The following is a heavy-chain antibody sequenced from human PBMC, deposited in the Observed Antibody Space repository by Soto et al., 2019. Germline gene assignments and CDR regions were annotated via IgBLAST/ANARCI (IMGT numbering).Heavy chain of an antibody. D-gene: IGHD6-19*01. CDR2: VNSDESST. CDR3: VKDRFSSGWDADY. Sequence: PGGPLILSCAASAFTFSHYYMHWVRQAPGKGLVWVSRVNSDESSTSYADSVKGRFTISRDNPKNTLYLQMSSLRTEDTAVYFCVKDRFSSGWDADYWGQGTLVTVSS. J-gene: IGHJ4*02. V-gene: IGHV3-74*01. CDR1: AFTFSHYY.